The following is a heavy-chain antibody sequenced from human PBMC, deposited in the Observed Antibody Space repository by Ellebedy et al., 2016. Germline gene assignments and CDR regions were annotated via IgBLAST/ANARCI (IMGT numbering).Heavy chain of an antibody. CDR2: VYHSEST. J-gene: IGHJ4*02. Sequence: GSLRLSCTVSGSSISSGHYWGWIRQPPGKGLEWIGSVYHSESTYYSPSLKRRVTLSVDTSKNQFSLKLSSVTAADTAIYYCARGVEMATILVALGYWGQGTLVTVSS. CDR1: GSSISSGHY. D-gene: IGHD5-24*01. CDR3: ARGVEMATILVALGY. V-gene: IGHV4-38-2*02.